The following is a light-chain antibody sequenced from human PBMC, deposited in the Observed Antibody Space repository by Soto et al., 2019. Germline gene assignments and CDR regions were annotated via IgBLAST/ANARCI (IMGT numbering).Light chain of an antibody. Sequence: QSALTQPASVSGSPGQSITISCTGTSSDVGGYNYVSWYQQHPGKAPKLLIYEVSNRPSGVSNRFTASKSGNTASLTISGLQAEDEADYYCNSYTSSTTLAFGGGTKLTV. CDR1: SSDVGGYNY. CDR2: EVS. J-gene: IGLJ2*01. V-gene: IGLV2-14*01. CDR3: NSYTSSTTLA.